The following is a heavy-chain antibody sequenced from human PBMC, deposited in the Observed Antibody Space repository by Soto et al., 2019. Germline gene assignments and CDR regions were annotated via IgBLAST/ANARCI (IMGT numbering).Heavy chain of an antibody. CDR2: ISPSGDAT. Sequence: PGGSLRLSCAASGFSFSSYAMTWARQAPGKGLEWVSSISPSGDATYYTDSVKGRFTISRDNAKNTLYLQMNSLGAEDTAVYYCARGLKNYYGVDVWGQGTTVTVSS. D-gene: IGHD2-21*01. V-gene: IGHV3-23*01. CDR1: GFSFSSYA. J-gene: IGHJ6*02. CDR3: ARGLKNYYGVDV.